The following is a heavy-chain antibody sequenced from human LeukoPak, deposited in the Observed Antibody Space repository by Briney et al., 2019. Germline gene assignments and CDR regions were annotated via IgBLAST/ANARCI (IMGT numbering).Heavy chain of an antibody. CDR3: ARTAVTPGSSDAFDI. CDR2: ISGSGGST. V-gene: IGHV3-23*01. Sequence: GGSLRLSYAASGFTFSSYAMSWVRQAPGKGLEWVSAISGSGGSTYYADSVKGRFTISRDNSQNTLYLQLNSLRAEDTAVYYCARTAVTPGSSDAFDIWGQGTMVTVSS. J-gene: IGHJ3*02. D-gene: IGHD4-17*01. CDR1: GFTFSSYA.